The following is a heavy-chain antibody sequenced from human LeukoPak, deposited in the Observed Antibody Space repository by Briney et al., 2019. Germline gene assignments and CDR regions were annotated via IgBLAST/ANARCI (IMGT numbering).Heavy chain of an antibody. V-gene: IGHV3-30-3*01. CDR3: AREGYYGSGSPPSLYFDY. CDR1: GFTFRNYV. CDR2: TSSDLNVK. Sequence: GGSLRLSCAASGFTFRNYVIHWVRQAPGKGLEWVAVTSSDLNVKLYADSVKGRFTISRDNSRSTLYLQLNSLRPEDTAIYYCAREGYYGSGSPPSLYFDYWGQGTLVTVSS. D-gene: IGHD3-10*01. J-gene: IGHJ4*02.